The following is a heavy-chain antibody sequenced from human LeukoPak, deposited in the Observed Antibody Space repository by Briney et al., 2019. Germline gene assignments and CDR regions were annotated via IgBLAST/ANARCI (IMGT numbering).Heavy chain of an antibody. V-gene: IGHV3-23*01. CDR1: GFTFSSYA. Sequence: GGSLRLSCAASGFTFSSYAMTWVRQAPGKGLEWVSGISGSDGRTYYADSVKGRFTISRDNSKKTLYLQMNSLRAEDTAVYYCARDRGYTRTNTGGYPVFDLWGQGTLVTVSS. D-gene: IGHD2-8*02. J-gene: IGHJ4*02. CDR2: ISGSDGRT. CDR3: ARDRGYTRTNTGGYPVFDL.